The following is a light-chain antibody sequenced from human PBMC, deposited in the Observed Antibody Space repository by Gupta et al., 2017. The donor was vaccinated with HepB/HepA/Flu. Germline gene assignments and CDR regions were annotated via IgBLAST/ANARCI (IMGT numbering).Light chain of an antibody. V-gene: IGLV1-40*01. CDR2: GNS. CDR1: SSTIGAGYD. Sequence: QSVLTQPPSVSGAPGQRVTISCTGSSSTIGAGYDVHWYQQLPGTAPKLLIYGNSNRPSGVPDRFSGSKSGTSASLAITELQAEDEADYYCQSYDSSLSGVVFGGGTKLTVL. J-gene: IGLJ2*01. CDR3: QSYDSSLSGVV.